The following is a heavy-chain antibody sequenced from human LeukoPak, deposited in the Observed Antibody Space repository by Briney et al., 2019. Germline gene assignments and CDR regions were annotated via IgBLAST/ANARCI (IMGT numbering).Heavy chain of an antibody. CDR1: GGSFSGYY. D-gene: IGHD5-18*01. J-gene: IGHJ5*02. CDR3: ARAVDTAIMYNWFDP. CDR2: INDSGST. V-gene: IGHV4-34*01. Sequence: SETLSLTCAVHGGSFSGYYWNWIRQPPGKGLEWIGEINDSGSTNYNPSLKSRVTISVDTSKNQFSLKLSSVTASDTAMYYCARAVDTAIMYNWFDPWGQGILVTVSS.